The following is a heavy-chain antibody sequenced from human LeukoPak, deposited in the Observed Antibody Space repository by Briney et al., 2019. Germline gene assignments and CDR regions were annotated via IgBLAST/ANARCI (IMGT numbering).Heavy chain of an antibody. D-gene: IGHD3-3*01. V-gene: IGHV1-8*03. CDR1: GYTFNSYD. J-gene: IGHJ6*03. CDR3: ARGSGYYDFWRGYRKWGMDV. Sequence: GASVKVSCKASGYTFNSYDINWVGQATGQGLEWMGWMNPNSGNTGYAQKFQGRVTITRNTSISTAYMELNSLRSEDTAVYYCARGSGYYDFWRGYRKWGMDVWGKGTTVTVSS. CDR2: MNPNSGNT.